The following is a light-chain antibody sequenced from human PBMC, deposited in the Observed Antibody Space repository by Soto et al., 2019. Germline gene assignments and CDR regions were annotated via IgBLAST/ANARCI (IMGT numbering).Light chain of an antibody. Sequence: QSVLTQPPSASGSPGQSVAISCTGTSSDVGGYNYVSWYQQHPGKAPKVMIYEVTNRPSGVSDRFSGSKSGNTASLTISGLQAADEADYYCCSYTSSRTYVFGTGTKVTVL. CDR1: SSDVGGYNY. CDR3: CSYTSSRTYV. J-gene: IGLJ1*01. CDR2: EVT. V-gene: IGLV2-14*01.